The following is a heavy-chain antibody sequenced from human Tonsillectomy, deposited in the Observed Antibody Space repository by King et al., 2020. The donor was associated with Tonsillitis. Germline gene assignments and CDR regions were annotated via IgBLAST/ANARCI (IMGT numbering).Heavy chain of an antibody. CDR2: IYHNGIT. CDR3: ARSPQLYYDDAFDI. CDR1: GDSITTGGYY. J-gene: IGHJ3*02. V-gene: IGHV4-31*03. D-gene: IGHD3-3*01. Sequence: VQLQESGPGLVKPSQTLSLTCTVSGDSITTGGYYWSWIRQHPEKGLEWIGYIYHNGITYYNPSLKSRVTISVDTSENQFSLKLNSVSAADTALYYCARSPQLYYDDAFDIWGQGTRVIVSS.